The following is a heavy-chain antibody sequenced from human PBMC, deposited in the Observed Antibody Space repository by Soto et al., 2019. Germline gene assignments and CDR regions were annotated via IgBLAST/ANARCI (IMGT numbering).Heavy chain of an antibody. V-gene: IGHV3-23*01. Sequence: PGGSLRLSCAASGFTFDGYAMSWVRQAPGIGLEWASSISGSGGSTHYTESVKGRFTVSRDESKNTLYLQMNTLRAEDTAVYYCAKATGLVGASHYFDSWGQGTLVTVSS. CDR1: GFTFDGYA. CDR3: AKATGLVGASHYFDS. CDR2: ISGSGGST. D-gene: IGHD1-26*01. J-gene: IGHJ4*02.